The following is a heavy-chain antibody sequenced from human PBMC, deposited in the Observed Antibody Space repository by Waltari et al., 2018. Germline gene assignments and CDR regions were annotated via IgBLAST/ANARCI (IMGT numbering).Heavy chain of an antibody. J-gene: IGHJ4*02. Sequence: EVQLVESGGGLVQPGGSLRLSCAASGFTFSSYAMSWVRQAPGKGLEWVSAIGGSGGSTYCADSVKGRFTISRDNSKNTLYLQMSSLRAEDTAVYYCAKDPGGELWENYWGQGTLVTVSS. CDR3: AKDPGGELWENY. CDR2: IGGSGGST. V-gene: IGHV3-23*04. CDR1: GFTFSSYA. D-gene: IGHD3-16*01.